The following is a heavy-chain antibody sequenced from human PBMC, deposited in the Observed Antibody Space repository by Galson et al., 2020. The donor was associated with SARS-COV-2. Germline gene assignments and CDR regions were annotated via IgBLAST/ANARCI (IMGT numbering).Heavy chain of an antibody. V-gene: IGHV4-30-2*01. CDR2: MYDGGTT. D-gene: IGHD6-19*01. CDR1: GGSISSGGYS. CDR3: ARGELAGCLTPFYY. J-gene: IGHJ4*02. Sequence: PSETLSLTCAVSGGSISSGGYSWSWIRQPPGKGLEWIGYMYDGGTTYYNPSLKSRVTISVDRSKNQFSLKLSSVTAADTAVYYFARGELAGCLTPFYYWGQGTLVTVSS.